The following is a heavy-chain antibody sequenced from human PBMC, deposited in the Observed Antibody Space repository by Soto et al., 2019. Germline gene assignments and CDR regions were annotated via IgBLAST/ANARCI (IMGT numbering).Heavy chain of an antibody. J-gene: IGHJ4*02. D-gene: IGHD3-16*01. CDR1: GYSFPTYG. V-gene: IGHV1-18*01. Sequence: ASVKVSCKASGYSFPTYGISWVRQAPGQGLEWMGWMSPNNGHTNYAQKVQGRVTMTADTSTSTAYMELRSLRSDDTAVYYCARDLANTPGDALWGQGTLVTVSS. CDR2: MSPNNGHT. CDR3: ARDLANTPGDAL.